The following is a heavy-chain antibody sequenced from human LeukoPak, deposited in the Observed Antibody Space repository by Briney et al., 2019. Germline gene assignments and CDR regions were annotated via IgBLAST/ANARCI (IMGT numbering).Heavy chain of an antibody. CDR2: INPNSGGT. V-gene: IGHV1-2*02. CDR3: ARERITTVRGAKSNWFDP. CDR1: GYTFTGYY. D-gene: IGHD3-10*01. J-gene: IGHJ5*02. Sequence: GASVKVSCKASGYTFTGYYMHWVRQAPGQGLEWMGWINPNSGGTNYAQKFQGRVTMTRDTSISTAYMELSRLRSDDTAVYYCARERITTVRGAKSNWFDPWGQGTLVTASS.